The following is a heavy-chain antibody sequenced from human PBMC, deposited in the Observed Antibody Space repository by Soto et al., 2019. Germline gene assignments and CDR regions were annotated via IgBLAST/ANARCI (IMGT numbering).Heavy chain of an antibody. CDR3: ARDWYTTGSTGPLFEY. D-gene: IGHD6-19*01. V-gene: IGHV1-18*04. CDR2: ISVYNGNT. Sequence: QVQLVQSGGEVKKPGASVKVSCKASGYTFASYGITWVRQAPGQGLEWMGWISVYNGNTKYAQKFQGRLTVTTDTSTSTAYIELESLKSDDTAVYYCARDWYTTGSTGPLFEYWGQGTLVTVSS. J-gene: IGHJ4*02. CDR1: GYTFASYG.